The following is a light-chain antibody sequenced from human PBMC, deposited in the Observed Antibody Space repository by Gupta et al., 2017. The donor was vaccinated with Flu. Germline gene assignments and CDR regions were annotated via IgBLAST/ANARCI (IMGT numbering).Light chain of an antibody. CDR1: QSVSSN. V-gene: IGKV3-15*01. CDR3: QQYNIGGLFT. J-gene: IGKJ3*01. CDR2: GAS. Sequence: EIVMTQSPATLSVSPGERATLSCRASQSVSSNLAWYQQKPGQAPRLLIYGASTRATGIPARFSGSGSGTEFTLTISSLQSEDFAVYYCQQYNIGGLFTFGPGTKVDIK.